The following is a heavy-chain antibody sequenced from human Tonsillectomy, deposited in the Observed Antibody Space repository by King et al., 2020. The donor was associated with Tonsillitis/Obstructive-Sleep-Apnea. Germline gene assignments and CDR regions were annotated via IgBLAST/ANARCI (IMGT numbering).Heavy chain of an antibody. V-gene: IGHV3-7*04. CDR2: IKQDGSEK. CDR3: ARDRCSSSSCHPPHAFDI. CDR1: GFTFGTYW. J-gene: IGHJ3*02. Sequence: VQLVESGGGLVQPGGSLRLSCAASGFTFGTYWMSWVRQAPGKGLEWVAIIKQDGSEKNYVDAVKGRFTISKDNAKNSLYLQMNSLRAEDTAVYYCARDRCSSSSCHPPHAFDIWGQGTMVTVSS. D-gene: IGHD2-2*01.